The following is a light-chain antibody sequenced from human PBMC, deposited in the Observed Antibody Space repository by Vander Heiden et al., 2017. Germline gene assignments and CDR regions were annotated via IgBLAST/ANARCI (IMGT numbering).Light chain of an antibody. CDR1: QSISNW. CDR2: KAS. V-gene: IGKV1-5*03. Sequence: DIQMTQSPSTLSASVGDRVTITCRASQSISNWLAWYQQKPGKAPKPLISKASSLQSGVPSRFSGSGSETEFTLTISSLQPDDFATYYCQQYNSFSWTFGQGTKVEIK. CDR3: QQYNSFSWT. J-gene: IGKJ1*01.